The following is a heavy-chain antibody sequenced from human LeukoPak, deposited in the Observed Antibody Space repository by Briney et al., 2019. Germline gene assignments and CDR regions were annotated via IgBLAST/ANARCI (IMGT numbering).Heavy chain of an antibody. Sequence: GESRKISCKGTGYSFTSYWIGWVGQMPGKGLEWMGIIYPGDSDTRYSPSFQGQVTISDDKSISTAYLQWSSLKASDTAMYYCARHDGSFVVVPAASPFDYWGEGTLVTVSS. J-gene: IGHJ4*02. CDR3: ARHDGSFVVVPAASPFDY. V-gene: IGHV5-51*01. D-gene: IGHD2-2*01. CDR2: IYPGDSDT. CDR1: GYSFTSYW.